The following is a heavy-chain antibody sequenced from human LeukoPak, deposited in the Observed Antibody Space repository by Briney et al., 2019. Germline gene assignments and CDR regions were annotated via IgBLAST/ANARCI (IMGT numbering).Heavy chain of an antibody. CDR2: ICYSGST. J-gene: IGHJ5*02. V-gene: IGHV4-39*01. D-gene: IGHD5-24*01. CDR3: ARTENYIPEDCFDP. CDR1: GGSIGSSSYC. Sequence: PSVTLSLTCSVSGGSIGSSSYCWGSIRQPPGRGLECIGTICYSGSTFYNPSLKSRVTLSVDTSKNQFSLKLSSVTAADTAVYYCARTENYIPEDCFDPWGQGTLVTVSS.